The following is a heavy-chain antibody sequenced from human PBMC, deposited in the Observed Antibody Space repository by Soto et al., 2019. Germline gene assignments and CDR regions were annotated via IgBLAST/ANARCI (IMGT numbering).Heavy chain of an antibody. J-gene: IGHJ4*02. CDR1: GFTFSSYG. CDR2: ISYDGSNK. Sequence: GGSLRLSCAASGFTFSSYGMHWVRQAPGKGLEWVAVISYDGSNKYYADSVKGRFTISRDNSKNTLYLQMNSLRAEDTAVYYCAKDRGYSSGWYLEYYFDYWGQGTLVTVSS. V-gene: IGHV3-30*18. CDR3: AKDRGYSSGWYLEYYFDY. D-gene: IGHD6-19*01.